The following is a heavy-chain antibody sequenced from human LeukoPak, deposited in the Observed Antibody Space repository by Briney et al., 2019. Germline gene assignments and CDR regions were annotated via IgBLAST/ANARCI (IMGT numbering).Heavy chain of an antibody. CDR2: ISWNSGSI. CDR1: GFTFDDYA. J-gene: IGHJ4*02. D-gene: IGHD3-10*01. Sequence: GGSLRLSCAASGFTFDDYAMHWVRQAPGKALEGVSGISWNSGSIGYADSVKGRFTISRDNAKNSLYLQMNSLRAEDTALYYCAKDWNRGGFDYWGQGTLVTVSS. V-gene: IGHV3-9*01. CDR3: AKDWNRGGFDY.